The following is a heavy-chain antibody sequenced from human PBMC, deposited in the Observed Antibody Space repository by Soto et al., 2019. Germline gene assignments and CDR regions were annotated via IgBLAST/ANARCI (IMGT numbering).Heavy chain of an antibody. J-gene: IGHJ4*02. CDR1: GFSFGDYY. CDR2: ISSGGNTI. V-gene: IGHV3-11*01. CDR3: ARRLFLDV. D-gene: IGHD2-21*01. Sequence: QMQLVESGGNLVKPGGSLRLSCSGSGFSFGDYYMNWIRKAPGKGLEWVSYISSGGNTISYSDSVKGRFTISRDNAKKSVYLEMDSLRPEDTVVYYCARRLFLDVWGQGTLVTVSS.